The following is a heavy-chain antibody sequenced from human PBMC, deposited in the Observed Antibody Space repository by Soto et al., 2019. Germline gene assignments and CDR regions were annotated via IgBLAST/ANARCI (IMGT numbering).Heavy chain of an antibody. D-gene: IGHD2-15*01. V-gene: IGHV4-39*01. CDR3: ARPGSRPFNWFDP. Sequence: SETLSLTCTVSGGSISSSNHYWGWIRQPPGKGLEWIGSIYYSGNTYYNPSLKSRVTISVDTSKNQFSLKLSSVTAADTAVYYCARPGSRPFNWFDPWGQGTLVTVSS. J-gene: IGHJ5*02. CDR1: GGSISSSNHY. CDR2: IYYSGNT.